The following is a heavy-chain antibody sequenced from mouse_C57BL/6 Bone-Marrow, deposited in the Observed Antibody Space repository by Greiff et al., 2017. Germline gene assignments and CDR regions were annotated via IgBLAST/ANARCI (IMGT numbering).Heavy chain of an antibody. CDR2: ISSGGSYT. D-gene: IGHD1-1*01. J-gene: IGHJ3*01. V-gene: IGHV5-6*01. CDR1: GFTFSSYG. CDR3: ARQTVYGGFAY. Sequence: EVQLVESGGDLVKPGGSLKLSCAASGFTFSSYGMSWVRQTPDQRLEWVATISSGGSYTYYPDSVKGRFTISRDNAQNTLYLQMSSLNSEDTAMYYCARQTVYGGFAYWGQGTLVTVSA.